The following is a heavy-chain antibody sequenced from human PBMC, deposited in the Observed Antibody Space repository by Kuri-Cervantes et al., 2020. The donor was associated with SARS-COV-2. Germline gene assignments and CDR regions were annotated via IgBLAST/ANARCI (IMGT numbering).Heavy chain of an antibody. J-gene: IGHJ6*02. CDR1: GGSVSSGSYF. D-gene: IGHD2-21*02. CDR3: ARDREVWVLTAMVFYYGMDV. Sequence: SETLSLTCTVSGGSVSSGSYFWSWIRQPPGKGLEWIGYVDNSGTTNYNPSLKSRVTISVDMAKNQFSLKLSSVTAADTAVYYCARDREVWVLTAMVFYYGMDVWGQGTSVTFSS. V-gene: IGHV4-61*01. CDR2: VDNSGTT.